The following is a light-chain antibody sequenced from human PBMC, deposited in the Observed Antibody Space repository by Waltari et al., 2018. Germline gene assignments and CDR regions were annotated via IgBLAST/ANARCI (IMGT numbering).Light chain of an antibody. CDR2: AAS. J-gene: IGKJ3*01. CDR3: QQSYSTPFT. Sequence: DIQMTQSPSSLSASVGDRVTITCRASQSISSYLNGYQQKPGKAPKLLIYAASSLQSGVPSRFSGSGSGTDFTLTISSLQPEDFATDYCQQSYSTPFTFGPGTKVDIK. V-gene: IGKV1-39*01. CDR1: QSISSY.